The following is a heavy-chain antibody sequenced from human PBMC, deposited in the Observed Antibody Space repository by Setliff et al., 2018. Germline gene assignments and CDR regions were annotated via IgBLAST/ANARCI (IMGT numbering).Heavy chain of an antibody. CDR1: GGSINSYY. CDR3: ARGGGGITMIIVVTPWVPGVGWFDP. CDR2: IYYSGNSNYDT. D-gene: IGHD3-22*01. J-gene: IGHJ5*02. Sequence: PSETLSLTCIVSGGSINSYYWNWIRQPPGKGLEWIGYIYYSGNSNYDTNYNPSLKSRVTISVDTSKNQFSLKLSSVTAADTAVYYWARGGGGITMIIVVTPWVPGVGWFDPWGQGTLVTVSS. V-gene: IGHV4-59*01.